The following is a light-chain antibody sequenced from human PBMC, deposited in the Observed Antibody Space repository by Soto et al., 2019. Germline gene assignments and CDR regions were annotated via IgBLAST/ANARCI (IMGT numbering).Light chain of an antibody. CDR2: EGF. Sequence: EIVVTQTPPSLSVTPGQSASISCRTSQSLLHTDGKTYLYWYLQKPGQPPHLLVYEGFNRFSGVPDRFSGSGSGTDFTLKISRVEAEDCGVYCCLQTFQLPLTFGGGTKVEI. CDR1: QSLLHTDGKTY. J-gene: IGKJ4*01. CDR3: LQTFQLPLT. V-gene: IGKV2D-29*01.